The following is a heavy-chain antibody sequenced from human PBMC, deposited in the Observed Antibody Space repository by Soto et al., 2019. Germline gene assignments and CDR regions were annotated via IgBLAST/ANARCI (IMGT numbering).Heavy chain of an antibody. V-gene: IGHV4-59*01. D-gene: IGHD6-13*01. Sequence: SETLSLTCTVSGGSISSYYWSWIRQPPGKGLEWIGYIYYSGSTNYNPSLKSRVTISVDTSKNQFSLKLGSVTAADTAVYYCAREGAAAAHYYGMDVWGQGTTVTVSS. CDR2: IYYSGST. CDR3: AREGAAAAHYYGMDV. J-gene: IGHJ6*02. CDR1: GGSISSYY.